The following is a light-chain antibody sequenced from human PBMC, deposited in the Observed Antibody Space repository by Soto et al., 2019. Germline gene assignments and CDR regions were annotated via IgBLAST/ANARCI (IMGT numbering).Light chain of an antibody. CDR2: DAS. Sequence: ETVLTQSPATLSLSPGERATLSCRASQSVSIYLAWYQQKPGQAPRLLIYDASKRAPGVPARFSGSGSGTDFSITISSLEPEDFGVYYCQQRSNWVFGPGTKVDIK. V-gene: IGKV3-11*01. J-gene: IGKJ3*01. CDR1: QSVSIY. CDR3: QQRSNWV.